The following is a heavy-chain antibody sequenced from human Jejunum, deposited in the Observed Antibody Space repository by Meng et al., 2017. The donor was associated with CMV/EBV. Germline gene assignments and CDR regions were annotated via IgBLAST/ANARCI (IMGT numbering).Heavy chain of an antibody. D-gene: IGHD6-6*01. CDR2: ISSTGSII. Sequence: TFRSSSMAWIRQAPGKGLEWLSYISSTGSIINYADSVKGRFTISRDNAKNSLHLQMNSLRAEDTAVYYCARIPSIASRPGRYSFDYWGQGTLVTVSS. CDR1: TFRSSS. J-gene: IGHJ4*02. V-gene: IGHV3-11*01. CDR3: ARIPSIASRPGRYSFDY.